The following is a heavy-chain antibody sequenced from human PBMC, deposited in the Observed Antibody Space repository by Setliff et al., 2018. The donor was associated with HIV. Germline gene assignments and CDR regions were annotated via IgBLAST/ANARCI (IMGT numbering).Heavy chain of an antibody. CDR1: GGSFSSYG. CDR2: IMPIFGTA. V-gene: IGHV1-69*13. J-gene: IGHJ4*01. Sequence: GASVKVSCKASGGSFSSYGLSWVRQAPGQGLEWMGGIMPIFGTANYAQKFQGRVTIIADASTSTAYMELSRLRSDDTAVYYCARGALGGDYAGALDFWGQGTPVTVSS. D-gene: IGHD3-16*01. CDR3: ARGALGGDYAGALDF.